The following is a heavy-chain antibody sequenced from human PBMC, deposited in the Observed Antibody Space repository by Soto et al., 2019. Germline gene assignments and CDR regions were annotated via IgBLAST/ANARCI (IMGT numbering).Heavy chain of an antibody. D-gene: IGHD2-15*01. CDR2: IYYSGST. Sequence: SETLSLTCTVSCASITTPAFYWGWVRQPPGKGLEWIGSIYYSGSTYYNPSLKSRVTISVDTSKNQFSLNLSSVTAADTAVYYCARDRDIRWFFAWGRVIQVTVSS. J-gene: IGHJ4*02. V-gene: IGHV4-39*02. CDR3: ARDRDIRWFFA. CDR1: CASITTPAFY.